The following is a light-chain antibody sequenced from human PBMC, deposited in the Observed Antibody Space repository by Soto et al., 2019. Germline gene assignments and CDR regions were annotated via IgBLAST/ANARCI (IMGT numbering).Light chain of an antibody. V-gene: IGKV3-11*01. Sequence: VLAQSPATLSLSPGERATLSCRASQSIRNLLAWYQQKPGQAPRLLIFEASSRATGVPARISGSGSGTDFTLTISSLEPEDFAVHYWQQYKNWPPLTFGGGTKVEIK. CDR1: QSIRNL. CDR3: QQYKNWPPLT. J-gene: IGKJ4*01. CDR2: EAS.